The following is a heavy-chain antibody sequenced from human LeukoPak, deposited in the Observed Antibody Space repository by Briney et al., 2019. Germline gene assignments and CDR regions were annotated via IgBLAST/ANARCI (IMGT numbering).Heavy chain of an antibody. D-gene: IGHD3-22*01. V-gene: IGHV4-59*01. CDR3: ARVYDSSGYYAYWYFDL. J-gene: IGHJ2*01. Sequence: SETLSLTCTVSGGSISSYCWSWIRQPPGKGLEWIGYIYYSGSTNYNPSLKSRVTISVDTSKNQFSLKLSSVTAADTAVYYCARVYDSSGYYAYWYFDLWGRGTLVTVSS. CDR1: GGSISSYC. CDR2: IYYSGST.